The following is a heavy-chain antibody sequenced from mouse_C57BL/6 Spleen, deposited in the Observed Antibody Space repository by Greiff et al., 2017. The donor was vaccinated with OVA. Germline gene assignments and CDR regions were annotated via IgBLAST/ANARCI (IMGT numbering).Heavy chain of an antibody. CDR2: IYPGSGST. Sequence: VQLQQPGAELVKPGASVKMSCKASGYTFTSYWITWVKQRPGQGLEWIGEIYPGSGSTNYNEKFKGKATLTVDTSSSTAYMQLSSLTSEDSAVYYCARGGHSYSTYEYWGQGTTLTVSS. CDR1: GYTFTSYW. J-gene: IGHJ2*01. D-gene: IGHD2-5*01. CDR3: ARGGHSYSTYEY. V-gene: IGHV1-55*01.